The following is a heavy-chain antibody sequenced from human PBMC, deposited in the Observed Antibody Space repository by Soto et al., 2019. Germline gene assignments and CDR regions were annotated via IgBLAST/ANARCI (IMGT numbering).Heavy chain of an antibody. Sequence: SETLSPTCAVSVGSIRSSNWWSWARQPPGKGLEWLGEIYYSGTTKYNPSLKSRVTISVDKYKNQFSLKLYSVTAADTAVYYCARDQGYCSGGSCYVFDSWGQG. CDR3: ARDQGYCSGGSCYVFDS. V-gene: IGHV4-4*02. J-gene: IGHJ4*02. D-gene: IGHD2-15*01. CDR1: VGSIRSSNW. CDR2: IYYSGTT.